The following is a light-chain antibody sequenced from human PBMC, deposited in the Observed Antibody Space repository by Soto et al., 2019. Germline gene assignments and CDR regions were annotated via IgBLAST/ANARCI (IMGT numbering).Light chain of an antibody. V-gene: IGKV3-20*01. J-gene: IGKJ3*01. CDR2: GAS. Sequence: EIVLTQSPGTLSLSPGERATLSCRASQSLSSNHLAWYQQRPGQSPRLLVYGASSRATGIPDRFSGSGFGTDFALTISRLEPEDSAVYYCHQYDNAPFTFGPGTRVGIK. CDR1: QSLSSNH. CDR3: HQYDNAPFT.